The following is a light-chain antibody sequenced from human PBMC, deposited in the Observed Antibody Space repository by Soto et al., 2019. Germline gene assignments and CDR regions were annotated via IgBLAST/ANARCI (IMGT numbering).Light chain of an antibody. V-gene: IGKV3-15*01. J-gene: IGKJ5*01. CDR2: GAS. CDR3: QQHTDWPPIT. CDR1: QNINRK. Sequence: EVVMTQSPATLSLSPGERATLSCRASQNINRKLAWYQQKPGQAPSLLIYGASTRASGVPARFSGSGSGTDFILTISSLQSEDSAVYYCQQHTDWPPITFGQGTRLE.